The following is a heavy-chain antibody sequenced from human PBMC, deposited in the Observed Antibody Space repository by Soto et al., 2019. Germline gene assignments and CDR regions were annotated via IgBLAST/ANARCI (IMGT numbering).Heavy chain of an antibody. Sequence: SETLSLTCTVSGGSISSYYLSWIRQPPGKGLECIGYIYYSGSTNYNPSLKSRVTISVDTSKNQFSLKLSSVTAADTAVYYCARIAYLYNSSIGGWFDPWGQGTLVTVYS. CDR3: ARIAYLYNSSIGGWFDP. V-gene: IGHV4-59*01. CDR2: IYYSGST. D-gene: IGHD6-13*01. CDR1: GGSISSYY. J-gene: IGHJ5*02.